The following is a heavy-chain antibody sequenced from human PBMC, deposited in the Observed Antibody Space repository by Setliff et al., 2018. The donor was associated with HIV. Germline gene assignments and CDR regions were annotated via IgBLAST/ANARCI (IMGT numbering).Heavy chain of an antibody. J-gene: IGHJ6*03. CDR1: GFIFGTYD. D-gene: IGHD6-13*01. CDR3: ARGFSSSWYYYHMDV. V-gene: IGHV3-13*01. CDR2: MGLLGDT. Sequence: PGGSLRLSCAASGFIFGTYDMHWVRQVAGKGLEWVSAMGLLGDTYYADSVKGRFTISRDNSKNTLYLQMNSLRAEDTAVYYCARGFSSSWYYYHMDVWGKGTTVTVSS.